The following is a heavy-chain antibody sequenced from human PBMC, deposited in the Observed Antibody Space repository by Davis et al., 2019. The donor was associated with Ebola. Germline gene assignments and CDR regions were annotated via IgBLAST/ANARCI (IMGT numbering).Heavy chain of an antibody. Sequence: ASVKVSCKASGYTFTSYAMHWVRQAPGQRLEWMGWINAGNGNTKYSQKFQGRVTITADESTSTAYMELSSLRSEDTAVYYCARGPVCSGGSCYSPGRRGMDVWGQGTTVTVSS. V-gene: IGHV1-3*01. D-gene: IGHD2-15*01. CDR3: ARGPVCSGGSCYSPGRRGMDV. J-gene: IGHJ6*02. CDR1: GYTFTSYA. CDR2: INAGNGNT.